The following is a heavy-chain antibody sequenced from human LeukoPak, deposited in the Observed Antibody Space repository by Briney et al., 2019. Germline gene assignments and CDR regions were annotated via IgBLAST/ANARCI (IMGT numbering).Heavy chain of an antibody. V-gene: IGHV4-31*03. CDR3: ARGSGYCDY. CDR2: IYYSGST. J-gene: IGHJ4*02. D-gene: IGHD3-22*01. Sequence: PSETLSFTCTVSGGSISSGGYCRSWIRQHPGKGLEWIGYIYYSGSTYYNPSLKSRVTISVDTSKNQFSLKLSSVTAADTAVYYCARGSGYCDYWGQGTLVTVSS. CDR1: GGSISSGGYC.